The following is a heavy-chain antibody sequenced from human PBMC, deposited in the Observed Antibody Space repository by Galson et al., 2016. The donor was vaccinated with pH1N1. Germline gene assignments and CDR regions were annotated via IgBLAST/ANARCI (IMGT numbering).Heavy chain of an antibody. CDR3: VKLDSSGYYYGRFDS. J-gene: IGHJ4*02. Sequence: SLRLSCAASGFTFNIFAMSWVRQAPGKGPEWVSSISASGANTNYADPVKGRFTISRDNSKNTLYLHTNSLRAEDTAIYYCVKLDSSGYYYGRFDSWGQGTLVTVSS. D-gene: IGHD3-22*01. CDR1: GFTFNIFA. CDR2: ISASGANT. V-gene: IGHV3-23*01.